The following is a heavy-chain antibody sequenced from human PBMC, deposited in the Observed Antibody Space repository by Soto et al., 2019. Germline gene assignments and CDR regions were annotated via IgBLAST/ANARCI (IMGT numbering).Heavy chain of an antibody. D-gene: IGHD3-9*01. J-gene: IGHJ4*02. CDR1: GFTFSDYY. CDR2: ISSSGSTI. Sequence: QVQLVESGGGLVKPGGSLRLSCAASGFTFSDYYMSWIRQAPGKGLEWVSYISSSGSTIYDADSVKGRFTISRDNAKNSRYLEMNSRRAEDTAVYYCVREGPGGVRYFDWLPSGEWGQGTLVTVSS. CDR3: VREGPGGVRYFDWLPSGE. V-gene: IGHV3-11*01.